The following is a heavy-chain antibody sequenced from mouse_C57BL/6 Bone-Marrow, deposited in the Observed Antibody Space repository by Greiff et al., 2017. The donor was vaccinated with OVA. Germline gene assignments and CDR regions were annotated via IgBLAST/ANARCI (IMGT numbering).Heavy chain of an antibody. D-gene: IGHD1-1*01. V-gene: IGHV5-6*01. CDR1: GFTFSSYG. CDR2: ISSGGSYT. Sequence: EVQLKESGGDLVKPGGSLKLSCAASGFTFSSYGMSWVRQTPDKRLEWVATISSGGSYTYYPDSVKGRFTISRDNAKNTLYLQMSSLKSEDTAMYYCARQGFITTTGAWFAYWGQGTLVTVSA. CDR3: ARQGFITTTGAWFAY. J-gene: IGHJ3*01.